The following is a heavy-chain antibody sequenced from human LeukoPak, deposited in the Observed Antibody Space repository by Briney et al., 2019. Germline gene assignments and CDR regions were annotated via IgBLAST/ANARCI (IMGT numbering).Heavy chain of an antibody. V-gene: IGHV4-38-2*01. CDR2: IYYSGST. CDR3: ARLRFGEPYFDY. CDR1: GYSISSGYY. D-gene: IGHD3-10*01. J-gene: IGHJ4*02. Sequence: SETLSLTCAVSGYSISSGYYWGWIRQPPGKGLEWIGSIYYSGSTYYNPSLKSRVTISVDTSKNQFSLKLSSVTAADTAVYYCARLRFGEPYFDYWGQGTLVTVSS.